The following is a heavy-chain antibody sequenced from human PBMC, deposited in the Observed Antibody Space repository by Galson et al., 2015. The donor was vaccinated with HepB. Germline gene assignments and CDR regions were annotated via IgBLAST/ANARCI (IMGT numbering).Heavy chain of an antibody. CDR3: AKGISGGSYSGDDY. CDR2: ISWNSGSI. CDR1: GFTFADYA. J-gene: IGHJ4*02. Sequence: SLRLSCAASGFTFADYAMHWVRQAPGKGLEWVSGISWNSGSIGYADSVKGRFTISRDNAKNSLYLQMNSLRAEDTALYYCAKGISGGSYSGDDYWGQGALVIVSS. V-gene: IGHV3-9*01. D-gene: IGHD1-26*01.